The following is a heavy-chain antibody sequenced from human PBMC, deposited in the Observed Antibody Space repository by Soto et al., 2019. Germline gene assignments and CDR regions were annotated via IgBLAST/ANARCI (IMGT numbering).Heavy chain of an antibody. D-gene: IGHD3-22*01. J-gene: IGHJ3*02. CDR3: AHRGGGYYDSSGWTFDI. CDR1: GFSLSTSGVG. CDR2: IYWDDAK. V-gene: IGHV2-5*02. Sequence: SAPTLVNPTQTLTLTCTFSGFSLSTSGVGVGWIRQPPGKALEWLALIYWDDAKRYSPSLKSRLTTTRDTSKNQVVLTMTNMDPVDTATYYCAHRGGGYYDSSGWTFDIWGQGT.